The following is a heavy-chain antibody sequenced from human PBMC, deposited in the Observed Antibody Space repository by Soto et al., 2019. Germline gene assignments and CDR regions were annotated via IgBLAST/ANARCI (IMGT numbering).Heavy chain of an antibody. CDR2: INPIGGTT. V-gene: IGHV1-46*01. CDR1: GGTFSSYA. CDR3: AREDYYDSSGYRYPSGY. D-gene: IGHD3-22*01. Sequence: GASVKVSCKASGGTFSSYAISWVRQAPGQGLEWMGVINPIGGTTSYAQKFQGRVTMTRDTSTSTVYMELSSLRSEDTAVYYCAREDYYDSSGYRYPSGYWGQATLVTVSS. J-gene: IGHJ4*02.